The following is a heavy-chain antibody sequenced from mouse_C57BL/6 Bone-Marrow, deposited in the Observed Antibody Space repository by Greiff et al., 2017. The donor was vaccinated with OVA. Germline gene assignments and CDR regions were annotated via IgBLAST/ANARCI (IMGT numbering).Heavy chain of an antibody. CDR2: INPGSGGT. CDR3: ARYYYGSSYWYFDV. V-gene: IGHV1-54*01. J-gene: IGHJ1*03. Sequence: QVQLQQSGAELVRPGPSVKVSCKASGYAFTNYLIEWVKQRPGQGLEWIGVINPGSGGTNYNEKFKGKATLTADKSSSTAYMQLSSLTSEDSAVYFCARYYYGSSYWYFDVWGTGTTVTVSS. D-gene: IGHD1-1*01. CDR1: GYAFTNYL.